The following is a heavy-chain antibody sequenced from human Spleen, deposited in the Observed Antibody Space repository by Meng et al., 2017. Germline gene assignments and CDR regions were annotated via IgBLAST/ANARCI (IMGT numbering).Heavy chain of an antibody. CDR1: GFTFTNYA. J-gene: IGHJ4*02. V-gene: IGHV3-30-3*01. CDR2: VGHDGNSG. Sequence: QVQLVESGGGVVQPGRSLRLSCATSGFTFTNYAMHWVRQAPGKGLEWVAIVGHDGNSGCYADSVRGRFTISRDNSKNMVYLHMSSLRAEDTAVYYCAMSWGANGVDYWGQGTLVTVSS. D-gene: IGHD2-8*01. CDR3: AMSWGANGVDY.